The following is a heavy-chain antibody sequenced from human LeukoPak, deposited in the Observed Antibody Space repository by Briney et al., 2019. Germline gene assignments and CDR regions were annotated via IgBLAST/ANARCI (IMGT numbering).Heavy chain of an antibody. CDR1: GGSFSGYY. CDR2: INHSGST. Sequence: PSETLSLTCAVYGGSFSGYYWSWIRQPPGKGLEWIGEINHSGSTNYNPSLKSRVTISVDTSKNQFSLKLSSVTAADTAVYYCAGLAAPRNYYYYYMDVWGKGTTVTVSS. D-gene: IGHD6-13*01. J-gene: IGHJ6*03. V-gene: IGHV4-34*01. CDR3: AGLAAPRNYYYYYMDV.